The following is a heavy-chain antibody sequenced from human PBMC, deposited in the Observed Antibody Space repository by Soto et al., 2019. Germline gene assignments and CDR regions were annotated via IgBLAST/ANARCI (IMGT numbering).Heavy chain of an antibody. D-gene: IGHD1-1*01. CDR3: AHSVPNGWDFDY. CDR1: GFSLSTTEMG. Sequence: QVTLKESGPTLVKPTQTLTLTCTFSGFSLSTTEMGVAWIRQPPGKALEWLALIYWDDDDRYSPSLKSRLTITKGTSENQVVLTMTNMEPVETATYYCAHSVPNGWDFDYWGQGTLVTVSS. J-gene: IGHJ4*02. CDR2: IYWDDDD. V-gene: IGHV2-5*02.